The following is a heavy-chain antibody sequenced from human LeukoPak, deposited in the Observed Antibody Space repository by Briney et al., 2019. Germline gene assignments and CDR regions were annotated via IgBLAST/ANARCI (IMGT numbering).Heavy chain of an antibody. Sequence: GASVKVSCKASGYTFTSYYMHWVRQAPGQGLEWMGWISAYNGNTNYAQKLQGRVTMTTDTSTSTAYMELRSLRSDDTAVYYCAVLAVTPFYSDYWGQGTLVTVSS. CDR1: GYTFTSYY. V-gene: IGHV1-18*04. CDR2: ISAYNGNT. D-gene: IGHD4-17*01. J-gene: IGHJ4*02. CDR3: AVLAVTPFYSDY.